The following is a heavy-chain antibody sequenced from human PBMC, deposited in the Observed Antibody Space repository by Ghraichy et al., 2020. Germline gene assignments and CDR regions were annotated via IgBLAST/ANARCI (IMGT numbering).Heavy chain of an antibody. CDR2: IRYDGSNK. Sequence: GGSLRLSCAASGFTFSSYGMHWVRQAPGKGLEWVAFIRYDGSNKYYADSVKGRFTISRDNSKNTLYLQMNSLRAEDTAVYYCAKDLSAAYYYDSYDAFDIWGQGTMVTVSS. CDR3: AKDLSAAYYYDSYDAFDI. CDR1: GFTFSSYG. D-gene: IGHD3-22*01. V-gene: IGHV3-30*02. J-gene: IGHJ3*02.